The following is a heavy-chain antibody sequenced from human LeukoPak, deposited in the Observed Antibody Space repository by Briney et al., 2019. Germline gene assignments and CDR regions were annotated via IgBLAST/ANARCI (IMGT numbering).Heavy chain of an antibody. CDR2: ISYDGSNK. D-gene: IGHD2-15*01. J-gene: IGHJ4*02. CDR3: TKYALGYCSGGTCYGTYFDY. Sequence: PGGSLRLSCAASGFTFSSYGMHWVRQAPGKGLEWVAVISYDGSNKYYADSVKGRFTISRDNSKNTLYLQMNSVRAEDTAVYYCTKYALGYCSGGTCYGTYFDYWGQGTLVTVSS. CDR1: GFTFSSYG. V-gene: IGHV3-30*18.